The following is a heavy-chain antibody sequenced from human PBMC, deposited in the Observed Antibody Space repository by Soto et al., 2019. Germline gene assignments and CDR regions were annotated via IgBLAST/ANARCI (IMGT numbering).Heavy chain of an antibody. V-gene: IGHV1-69*12. CDR3: ASQGYSYGSGGNNYDYYGMDV. Sequence: QVQLVQSGAEVKKPGSSVKVSCKASGGTFSSYAISWVRQAPGQGLEWMGGIIPIFGTANYAQKFQGRVTITADESTSTAYMELSSLRSEDTAVYYCASQGYSYGSGGNNYDYYGMDVWGQGTTVTVSS. CDR2: IIPIFGTA. D-gene: IGHD5-18*01. J-gene: IGHJ6*02. CDR1: GGTFSSYA.